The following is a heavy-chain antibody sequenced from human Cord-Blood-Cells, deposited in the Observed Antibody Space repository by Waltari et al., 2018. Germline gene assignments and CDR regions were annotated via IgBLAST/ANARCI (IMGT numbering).Heavy chain of an antibody. J-gene: IGHJ3*02. D-gene: IGHD6-13*01. CDR1: GGTFSSYA. CDR2: IIPDLGTA. Sequence: QVQLVQSGAEVKKPGSSVKVSCKASGGTFSSYAISWVRQAPGQGLEWMGGIIPDLGTANYAQKFQGRVTITADESTSTAYMGLSSLRSEDTAVYYCAHRTGYSSSWYDAFDIWGQGTMVTVSS. CDR3: AHRTGYSSSWYDAFDI. V-gene: IGHV1-69*01.